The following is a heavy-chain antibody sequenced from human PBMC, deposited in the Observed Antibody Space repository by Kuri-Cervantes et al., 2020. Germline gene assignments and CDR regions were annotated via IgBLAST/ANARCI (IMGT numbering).Heavy chain of an antibody. CDR2: INHSGST. CDR1: GGSVSSGSYY. V-gene: IGHV4-39*07. CDR3: AGEVTNRGY. D-gene: IGHD3-10*01. J-gene: IGHJ4*02. Sequence: SETLSLTCTVSGGSVSSGSYYWSWIRQPPGKGLEWIGEINHSGSTNYNPSLKSRVTISVDTSKNQFSLKLSPVTAADTAVYYCAGEVTNRGYWGQGTLVTVSS.